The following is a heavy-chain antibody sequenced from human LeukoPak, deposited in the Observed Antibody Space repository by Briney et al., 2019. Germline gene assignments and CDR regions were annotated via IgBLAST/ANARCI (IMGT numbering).Heavy chain of an antibody. CDR2: IYQSGSGSS. CDR3: ASTLRFLPYRRFDY. CDR1: GGSLISSNYY. D-gene: IGHD3-3*01. V-gene: IGHV4-39*01. Sequence: SETLSLTCSVSGGSLISSNYYWGWIRQPPGKGLEWIGSIYQSGSGSSYYNPSHKSRVTIFGDTSKNQFFLRLSSVTAADTAVYYCASTLRFLPYRRFDYWGQGTLVTVPS. J-gene: IGHJ4*02.